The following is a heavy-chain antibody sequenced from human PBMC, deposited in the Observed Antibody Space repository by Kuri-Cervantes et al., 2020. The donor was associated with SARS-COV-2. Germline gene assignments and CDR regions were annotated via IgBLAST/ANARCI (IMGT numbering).Heavy chain of an antibody. CDR2: ISYEGSIK. CDR3: AKFGALWELKSMGKLYSDY. J-gene: IGHJ4*02. V-gene: IGHV3-30*18. Sequence: GGSLRLSCAASGFTFNNYAIHWVRQAPGKGLEWVALISYEGSIKSYADSVKGRFTISRDSSKNTLYLQMSSLRHEDTAVYFCAKFGALWELKSMGKLYSDYWGPGTLVTVSS. CDR1: GFTFNNYA. D-gene: IGHD1-26*01.